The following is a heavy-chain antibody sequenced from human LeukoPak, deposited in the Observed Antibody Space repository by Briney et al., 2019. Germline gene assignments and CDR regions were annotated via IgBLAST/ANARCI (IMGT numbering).Heavy chain of an antibody. Sequence: GGSLRLSCAASGFTFSNYAMSWVRQAPGKGLEWVSTISRGTATTYYADSVKGRFIISRDNSKNTLYLQMNSLRAEDTAVYYCAKGYYDSSGYTYGFDVWGQGTMVTVSS. CDR3: AKGYYDSSGYTYGFDV. V-gene: IGHV3-23*01. D-gene: IGHD3-22*01. CDR2: ISRGTATT. CDR1: GFTFSNYA. J-gene: IGHJ3*01.